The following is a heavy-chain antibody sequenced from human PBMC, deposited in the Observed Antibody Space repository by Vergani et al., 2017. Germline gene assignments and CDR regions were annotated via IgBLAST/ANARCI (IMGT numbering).Heavy chain of an antibody. CDR2: TWYDGNNK. CDR1: GFTFNQYG. D-gene: IGHD1-14*01. V-gene: IGHV3-33*01. Sequence: QVQLVESGGVVVQPGRSLRLSCAASGFTFNQYGMHWVRQAPGKGLEWVAVTWYDGNNKQYADSVKGLFTISRENSKSTTYLQMNSLRDEDTGVYYCARDLRLLYNRFDPWGQGTLVTGSS. CDR3: ARDLRLLYNRFDP. J-gene: IGHJ5*02.